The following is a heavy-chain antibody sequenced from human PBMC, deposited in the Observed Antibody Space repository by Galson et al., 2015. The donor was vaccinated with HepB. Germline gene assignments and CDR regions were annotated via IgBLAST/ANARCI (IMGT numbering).Heavy chain of an antibody. V-gene: IGHV1-69*04. CDR3: ARDRGYGALGF. CDR1: GGTFSSYT. D-gene: IGHD4-17*01. J-gene: IGHJ4*02. Sequence: SVKVSCKASGGTFSSYTINWVRQAPGQGLQWMGMIIPIVGITDYARTFQGRVTITADKFTDTAYMELSSLRSEDTAVYYCARDRGYGALGFWGQGTLATVSS. CDR2: IIPIVGIT.